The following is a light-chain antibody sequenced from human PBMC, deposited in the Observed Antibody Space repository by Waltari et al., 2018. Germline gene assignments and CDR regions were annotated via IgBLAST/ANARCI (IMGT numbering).Light chain of an antibody. J-gene: IGKJ4*01. Sequence: ETVMTQSPATLYVSPGDRATLSCRASQSVNSNLAWYQQKPGQAPRLLIYGASTRAAGVPDRFSGSGSGTEFTLTISSLQSEDFAVYYCQQHNNWPLTFGGGTKVEIK. CDR1: QSVNSN. CDR3: QQHNNWPLT. CDR2: GAS. V-gene: IGKV3-15*01.